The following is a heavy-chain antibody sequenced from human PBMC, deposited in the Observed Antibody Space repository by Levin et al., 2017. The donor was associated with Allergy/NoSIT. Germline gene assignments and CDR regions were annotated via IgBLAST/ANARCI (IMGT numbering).Heavy chain of an antibody. D-gene: IGHD2-8*01. V-gene: IGHV1-46*01. CDR3: ARDILLKEMCMAGLE. Sequence: GASVKVSCKASGYTFSNYFMHWVRQAPGQGLEWMAKVNPSDGSTDYAQNFQGRVTMTRDTSTSTLHMEMSSLRSEDTAMYYCARDILLKEMCMAGLEWGQGTLVTVSS. CDR1: GYTFSNYF. J-gene: IGHJ4*02. CDR2: VNPSDGST.